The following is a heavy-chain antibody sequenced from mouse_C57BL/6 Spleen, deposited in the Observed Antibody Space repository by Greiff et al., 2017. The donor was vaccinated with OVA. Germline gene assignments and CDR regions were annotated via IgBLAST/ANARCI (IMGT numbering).Heavy chain of an antibody. CDR1: GYSITSGYY. V-gene: IGHV3-6*01. J-gene: IGHJ4*01. CDR3: ARDYYGSSQYYYAMDY. Sequence: EVKLVESGPGLVKPSQSLSLTCSVTGYSITSGYYWNWIRQFPGNKLEWMGYISYDGSNNYNPSLKNRISITRDTSKNQFFLKLNSVTTEDTATYYCARDYYGSSQYYYAMDYWGQGTSVTVSS. D-gene: IGHD1-1*01. CDR2: ISYDGSN.